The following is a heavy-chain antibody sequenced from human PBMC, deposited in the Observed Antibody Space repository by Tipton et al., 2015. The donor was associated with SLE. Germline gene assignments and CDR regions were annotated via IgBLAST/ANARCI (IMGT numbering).Heavy chain of an antibody. Sequence: TLSLTCTVSVGSISSYYWSWIRQPPGKGLEWIGYIYYSGSTNYNPSLKSRVTISVDTSKNQFSLKLSSVTAADTAVYYCARGRAAASYWYFDLWGRGTLVTVSS. D-gene: IGHD6-13*01. CDR1: VGSISSYY. CDR3: ARGRAAASYWYFDL. CDR2: IYYSGST. J-gene: IGHJ2*01. V-gene: IGHV4-59*01.